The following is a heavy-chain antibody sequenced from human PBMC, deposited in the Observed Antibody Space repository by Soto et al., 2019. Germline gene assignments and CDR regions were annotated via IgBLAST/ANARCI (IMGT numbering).Heavy chain of an antibody. CDR2: ISTYNGNT. J-gene: IGHJ4*02. CDR1: GYTFTSYG. CDR3: ARVPATGYYYDSSGYYYFDY. V-gene: IGHV1-18*01. Sequence: QVQLVQSGAEVKKPGASVKVSCKASGYTFTSYGISWVRQAPGQGLEWMGWISTYNGNTNYAQKLQGRVTMTTDTSTSTAYMELRSLRSDDTAVYYCARVPATGYYYDSSGYYYFDYWGQGTLVTVSS. D-gene: IGHD3-22*01.